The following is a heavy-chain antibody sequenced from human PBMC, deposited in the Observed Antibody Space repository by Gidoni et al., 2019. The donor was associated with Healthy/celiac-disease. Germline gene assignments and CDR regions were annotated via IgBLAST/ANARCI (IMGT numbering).Heavy chain of an antibody. D-gene: IGHD3-16*01. J-gene: IGHJ5*02. Sequence: QVQLQESGPGLVKPSETLSLTCTVSGGSISSYYWSWIRQPPGKGLEWIGYIYYSGSTNYNPSLKSRVTISVDTSKNQFSLKLSSVTAADTAVYYCARGGQCPEDNWFDPWGQGTLVTVSS. V-gene: IGHV4-59*01. CDR2: IYYSGST. CDR3: ARGGQCPEDNWFDP. CDR1: GGSISSYY.